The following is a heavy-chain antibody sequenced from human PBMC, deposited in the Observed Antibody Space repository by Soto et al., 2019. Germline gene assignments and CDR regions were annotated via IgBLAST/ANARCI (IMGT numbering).Heavy chain of an antibody. CDR1: GFTFRSYV. D-gene: IGHD3-16*01. V-gene: IGHV3-30*19. J-gene: IGHJ1*01. CDR3: ARWGTTGGLDV. Sequence: QVQLVESGGGVVQPGASLRVSCVGSGFTFRSYVIHWVRQAPGKGLEWVALTSYDGSDKYYGDSVRVRFTISRDNSRNTVDLQMDSLRLEDTALYYCARWGTTGGLDVWGQGTLVSVSS. CDR2: TSYDGSDK.